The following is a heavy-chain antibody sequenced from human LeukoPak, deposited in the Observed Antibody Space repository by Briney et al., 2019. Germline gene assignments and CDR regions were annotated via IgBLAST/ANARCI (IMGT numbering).Heavy chain of an antibody. CDR3: ARARSGWTRARYYYYGMDV. CDR2: IYTSGST. J-gene: IGHJ6*02. CDR1: GGSISSYY. V-gene: IGHV4-4*07. Sequence: SETLSLTCTVSGGSISSYYWSWIRQPAGKGLEWIRRIYTSGSTNYNPSLKSRVTMSVDTSKNQFSLKLSSVTAADTAVYYCARARSGWTRARYYYYGMDVWGQGTTVTVSS. D-gene: IGHD6-19*01.